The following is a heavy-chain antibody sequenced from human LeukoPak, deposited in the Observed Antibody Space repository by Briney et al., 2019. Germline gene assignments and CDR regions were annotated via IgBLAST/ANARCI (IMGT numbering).Heavy chain of an antibody. D-gene: IGHD2-2*02. CDR3: ARDCSRTSCYTRFDY. J-gene: IGHJ4*02. Sequence: GASVKVSCKASGYTFTSYDINWVRQATGQGLEWMGWMNPNSGNTGYAQKFQGRVTITRDTPISTAYMELSGLRSEDTAVYFCARDCSRTSCYTRFDYWGQGTMVTVSS. CDR2: MNPNSGNT. V-gene: IGHV1-8*01. CDR1: GYTFTSYD.